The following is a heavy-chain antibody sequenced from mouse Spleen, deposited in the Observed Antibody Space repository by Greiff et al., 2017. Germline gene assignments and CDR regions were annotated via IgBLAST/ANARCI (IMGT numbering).Heavy chain of an antibody. D-gene: IGHD2-14*01. CDR1: GYTFTSYW. V-gene: IGHV1-64*01. CDR3: AKGGSYRYAWFAY. CDR2: IHPNSGST. Sequence: QVQLQQPGAELVKPGASVKLSCKASGYTFTSYWMHWVKQRPGQGLEWIGMIHPNSGSTNYNEKFKSKATLTVDKSSSTAYMQLSSLTSEDSAVYYCAKGGSYRYAWFAYWGQGTLVTVSA. J-gene: IGHJ3*01.